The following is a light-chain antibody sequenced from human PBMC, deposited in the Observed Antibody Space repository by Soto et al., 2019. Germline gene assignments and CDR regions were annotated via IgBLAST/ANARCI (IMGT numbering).Light chain of an antibody. CDR1: QSVSGSY. CDR3: QQYNSWPRT. J-gene: IGKJ1*01. V-gene: IGKV3-15*01. CDR2: GAS. Sequence: EIVLTQSPGTLSLSPGERATLSCRASQSVSGSYLAWYQQKPGQAPRLLIYGASTRATGIPARFSGSGSGTEFTLTISSLQSEDFAFYYCQQYNSWPRTFGQGTKVDIK.